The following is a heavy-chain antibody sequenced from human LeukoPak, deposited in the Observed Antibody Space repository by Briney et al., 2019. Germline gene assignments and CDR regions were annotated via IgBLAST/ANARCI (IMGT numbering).Heavy chain of an antibody. CDR2: IYYSGST. J-gene: IGHJ4*02. Sequence: SETLSLTSTVSGGCIISSYSSWIRQPPGKGLEWIGYIYYSGSTNYNPSLKSRVTISVDTSKNQFSLKLSSVTAADTAVYYCARLDPESISTLEVLVYWGQGTLVTVSS. CDR3: ARLDPESISTLEVLVY. CDR1: GGCIISSY. D-gene: IGHD3-3*02. V-gene: IGHV4-59*01.